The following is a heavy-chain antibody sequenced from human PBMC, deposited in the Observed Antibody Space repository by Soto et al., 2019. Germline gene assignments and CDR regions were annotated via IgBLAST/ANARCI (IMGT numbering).Heavy chain of an antibody. D-gene: IGHD3-22*01. J-gene: IGHJ6*02. V-gene: IGHV5-10-1*01. CDR3: ASTHSSGGYYYYGMDV. Sequence: GESLKISCKGSVYSFTSYWISWVRQMPGKGLEWMGRIDPSDSYTNYSPSFQGHVTISADKSISTAYLQWSSLKASDTAMYYCASTHSSGGYYYYGMDVWGQGTTVTV. CDR2: IDPSDSYT. CDR1: VYSFTSYW.